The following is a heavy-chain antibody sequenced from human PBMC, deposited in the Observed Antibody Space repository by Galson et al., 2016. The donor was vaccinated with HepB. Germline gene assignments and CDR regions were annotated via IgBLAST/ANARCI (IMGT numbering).Heavy chain of an antibody. V-gene: IGHV4-4*02. D-gene: IGHD6-13*01. CDR2: IFHGGNT. CDR3: ARRPIRASAGYFFDY. J-gene: IGHJ4*02. Sequence: SETLSLTCAVSGNSIGTSNWWNWVRQSPGMGLEWIGEIFHGGNTNYNPSLKSRVTISLDKSKNEISLNMTSVTAADTAVYYCARRPIRASAGYFFDYWGLGSLVSVSS. CDR1: GNSIGTSNW.